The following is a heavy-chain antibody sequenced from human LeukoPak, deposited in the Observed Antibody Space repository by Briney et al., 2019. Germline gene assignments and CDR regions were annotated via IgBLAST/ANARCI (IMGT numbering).Heavy chain of an antibody. CDR1: GGSIHSHY. CDR2: IYNSGST. J-gene: IGHJ4*02. D-gene: IGHD3-22*01. CDR3: ARGGSSGYSHYYED. V-gene: IGHV4-59*11. Sequence: SETLSLTCIVSGGSIHSHYWSWIRQTPGKGLEWIGYIYNSGSTNYNPSLKRRATISVETSKNHFSLKLTSVTAGDTAVYYCARGGSSGYSHYYEDWGQGTLVTVSS.